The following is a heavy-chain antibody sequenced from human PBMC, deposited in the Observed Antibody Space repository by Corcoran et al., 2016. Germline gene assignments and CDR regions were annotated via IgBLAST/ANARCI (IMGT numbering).Heavy chain of an antibody. V-gene: IGHV3-11*05. J-gene: IGHJ4*02. CDR3: ARSEKKGAMADFDY. D-gene: IGHD1-26*01. CDR1: GFTFSDYY. Sequence: QVQLVESGGGLVKPGGSLRLSCAASGFTFSDYYMSWIRQAPGKGLEWVSYISSSSSYTNYADSVKGRFTISRDNAKNSLYLQMNSLRSEDTAVYYCARSEKKGAMADFDYWGQGTLVTVSS. CDR2: ISSSSSYT.